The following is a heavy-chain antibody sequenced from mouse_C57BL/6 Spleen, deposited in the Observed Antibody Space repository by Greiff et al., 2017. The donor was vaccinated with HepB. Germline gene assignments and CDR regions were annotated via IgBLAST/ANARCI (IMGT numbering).Heavy chain of an antibody. CDR2: IDPSDSYT. V-gene: IGHV1-50*01. J-gene: IGHJ4*01. CDR3: ARPLLRSPYAMDY. CDR1: GYTFTSYW. D-gene: IGHD1-1*01. Sequence: QVHVKQPGAELVKPGASVKLSCKASGYTFTSYWMQWVKQRPGQGLEWIGEIDPSDSYTNYNQKFKGKATLTVDTSSSTAYMQLSSLTSEDSAVYYCARPLLRSPYAMDYWGQGTSVTVSS.